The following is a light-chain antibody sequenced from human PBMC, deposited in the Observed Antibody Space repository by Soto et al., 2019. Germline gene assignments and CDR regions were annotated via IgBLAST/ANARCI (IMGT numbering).Light chain of an antibody. CDR3: SSYSDTSFYV. J-gene: IGLJ1*01. Sequence: QSALTQPPSASGSPGQSVTISCTGTSSDVGGYNYVSWYQQHPGKAPRLMIYRVSQRLSGVPDRFSGSKSGNTASLTVSGLQDEDEADYSCSSYSDTSFYVFGTGTKLTVL. CDR2: RVS. V-gene: IGLV2-8*01. CDR1: SSDVGGYNY.